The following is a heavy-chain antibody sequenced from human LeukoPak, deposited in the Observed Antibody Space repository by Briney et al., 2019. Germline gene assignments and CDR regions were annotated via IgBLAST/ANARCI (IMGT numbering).Heavy chain of an antibody. CDR1: GYTFTNYD. CDR3: ARDSQYCSGGSCPKAAMGWFDP. Sequence: GASVKVSCKTSGYTFTNYDINWVRQAPGQGLEWMGWMNPKSGKTGYAQKFQGRVTMTRDTSTSTVYMELSSLRSEDTAVYYCARDSQYCSGGSCPKAAMGWFDPWGQGTLVTVSS. V-gene: IGHV1-8*02. J-gene: IGHJ5*02. D-gene: IGHD2-15*01. CDR2: MNPKSGKT.